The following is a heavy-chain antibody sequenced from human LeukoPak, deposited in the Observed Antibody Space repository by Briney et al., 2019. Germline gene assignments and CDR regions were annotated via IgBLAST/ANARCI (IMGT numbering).Heavy chain of an antibody. J-gene: IGHJ4*02. D-gene: IGHD6-25*01. Sequence: ASVKVSCKASGGTFSSYAISWVRQAPGQGLEWMGGIIPIFGTANYAQKFQGRVTITADESTSTAYMELSSLRPEDTAVFFCARGGPNKSGWTLDYWGQGTLVTVSS. CDR3: ARGGPNKSGWTLDY. CDR2: IIPIFGTA. V-gene: IGHV1-69*13. CDR1: GGTFSSYA.